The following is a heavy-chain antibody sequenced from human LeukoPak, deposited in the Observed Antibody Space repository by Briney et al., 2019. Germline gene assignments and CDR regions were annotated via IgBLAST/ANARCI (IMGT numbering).Heavy chain of an antibody. CDR1: GFTFDNNC. V-gene: IGHV3-74*01. D-gene: IGHD2-2*01. Sequence: GRSLRLAWAAAGFTFDNNCIDWVRHAPRERPEWVSRINIPGSSAIYVDALKGRFTMSRDNGKNTVHLQMDGLRVEATAIYYCARTYCSPTSCLSIAFDLWGPGTLVSVSS. J-gene: IGHJ3*01. CDR2: INIPGSSA. CDR3: ARTYCSPTSCLSIAFDL.